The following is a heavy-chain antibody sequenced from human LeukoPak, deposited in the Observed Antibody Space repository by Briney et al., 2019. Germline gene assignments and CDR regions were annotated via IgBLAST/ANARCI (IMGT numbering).Heavy chain of an antibody. CDR3: ARDQGGVGY. D-gene: IGHD3-16*01. CDR2: ISSFSGTI. J-gene: IGHJ4*02. Sequence: GGSLRLSCVASGITFSHYSMNWVSQAPEKGLEWVSYISSFSGTINYADSVKGRFTISRDNAKNSLYLQMNSLRAEDTAVYYCARDQGGVGYWGQGTLVTVSS. CDR1: GITFSHYS. V-gene: IGHV3-48*01.